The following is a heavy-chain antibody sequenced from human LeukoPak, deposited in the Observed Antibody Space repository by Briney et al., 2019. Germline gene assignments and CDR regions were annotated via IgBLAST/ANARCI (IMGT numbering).Heavy chain of an antibody. CDR2: ISAYNGNT. D-gene: IGHD2-2*01. J-gene: IGHJ5*02. CDR1: GYTFTSYG. Sequence: ASVKVSCKASGYTFTSYGISWVRQAPRQGLEWMGWISAYNGNTNYAQKLQGRVTMTTDTSTSTAYMELRRLRSDDTAVYYCARDPLPPNIVVVPAATRNWFDPWGQGTLVTVSS. V-gene: IGHV1-18*01. CDR3: ARDPLPPNIVVVPAATRNWFDP.